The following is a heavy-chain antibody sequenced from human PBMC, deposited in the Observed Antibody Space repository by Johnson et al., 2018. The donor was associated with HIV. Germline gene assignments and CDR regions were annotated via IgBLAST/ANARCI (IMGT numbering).Heavy chain of an antibody. V-gene: IGHV3-30*03. CDR3: ARVRWQIQSVDVFDI. J-gene: IGHJ3*02. D-gene: IGHD5-24*01. CDR1: GFTVSSTY. CDR2: ISYDGSNK. Sequence: QEKLVESGGALIQPGGSLRLSCAASGFTVSSTYMSWVRQAPGKGLEWVAVISYDGSNKYYADSVKGRFTISRDNSKNTLYLQMNSLRAEDTAVYYCARVRWQIQSVDVFDIWGQGTMVTVSS.